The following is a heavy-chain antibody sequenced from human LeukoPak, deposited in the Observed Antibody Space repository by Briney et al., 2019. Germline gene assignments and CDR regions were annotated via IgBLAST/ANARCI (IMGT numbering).Heavy chain of an antibody. J-gene: IGHJ4*02. CDR2: INHSGST. Sequence: SETLSLTCAVYGGSFSGYYWSWIRQPPGKGLEWIGEINHSGSTNYNPSLKSRVTISVDRSKNQFSLKLSSVTAADTAVYYCARDQWLLGFDYWGQGTLVTVSS. V-gene: IGHV4-34*01. CDR1: GGSFSGYY. CDR3: ARDQWLLGFDY. D-gene: IGHD3-22*01.